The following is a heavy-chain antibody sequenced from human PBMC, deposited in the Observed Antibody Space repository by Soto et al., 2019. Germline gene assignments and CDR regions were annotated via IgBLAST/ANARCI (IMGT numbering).Heavy chain of an antibody. D-gene: IGHD4-17*01. J-gene: IGHJ4*02. CDR3: AKGTAVTTGDMAY. V-gene: IGHV3-23*01. CDR2: LTGSGDST. CDR1: GFTFSSFA. Sequence: EVQLLESGGGLVQPGGSLRLSCAASGFTFSSFAMTWVRQAPGKGLEWVSSLTGSGDSTYYADSVKGRFTISRDNSKNTPYRQMNSLRADDTALYYCAKGTAVTTGDMAYWGQGTLVTGSS.